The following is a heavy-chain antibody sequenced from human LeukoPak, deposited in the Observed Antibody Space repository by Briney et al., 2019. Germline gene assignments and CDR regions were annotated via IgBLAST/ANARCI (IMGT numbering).Heavy chain of an antibody. Sequence: GGSLRLSCAASGFTVSSNYMSWVRQAPGKGLEWVSVIYSGGSTYYADSVKGRFTISRDNSKNTLYLQMNSLRAEDTAVYYCARRDIAAAGTFDPWGQGTLVTVSS. D-gene: IGHD6-13*01. CDR2: IYSGGST. V-gene: IGHV3-53*01. CDR1: GFTVSSNY. CDR3: ARRDIAAAGTFDP. J-gene: IGHJ5*02.